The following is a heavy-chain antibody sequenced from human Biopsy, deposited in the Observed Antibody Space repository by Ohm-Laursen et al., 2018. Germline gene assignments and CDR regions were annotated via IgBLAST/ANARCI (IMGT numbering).Heavy chain of an antibody. Sequence: SLRPSCAASGFNVSSYDMNWVRQAPGKGLEWISYISETSSHIYDADSVRGRFTVARDIAKNSLYLQLNSLRVEDTAVYYCARDSSRRAREGGMDVWGQGTTVTVSS. V-gene: IGHV3-21*01. J-gene: IGHJ6*02. CDR1: GFNVSSYD. D-gene: IGHD6-6*01. CDR3: ARDSSRRAREGGMDV. CDR2: ISETSSHI.